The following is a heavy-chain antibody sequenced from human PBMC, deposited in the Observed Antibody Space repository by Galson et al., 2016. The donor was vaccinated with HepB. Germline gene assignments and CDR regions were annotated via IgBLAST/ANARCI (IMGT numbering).Heavy chain of an antibody. CDR1: GYTFPNYG. CDR2: ISAYNGNT. D-gene: IGHD6-6*01. J-gene: IGHJ4*02. CDR3: ARNSSSFLFSDY. V-gene: IGHV1-18*01. Sequence: SVKVSCKASGYTFPNYGISWVRQAPGQGLEWMGWISAYNGNTNYAQKLQGRVTMTTDTSTSTAYMELRSLRPDDTAVYYCARNSSSFLFSDYWGQGTLVTVSS.